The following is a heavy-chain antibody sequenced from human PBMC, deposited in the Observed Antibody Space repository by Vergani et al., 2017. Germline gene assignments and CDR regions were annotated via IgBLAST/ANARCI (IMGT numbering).Heavy chain of an antibody. Sequence: EVQLLESGGGLVQPGGSLRLSCAASGFTFSSYWMSWVRQAPGKGLEWVANIKQDGREKYYVDSVKGRFTISRDNSKNSLYRQMNSLRAEDTAVYYCTTGGIVIVPTAIDYWGQGTLVTVSS. V-gene: IGHV3-7*01. CDR2: IKQDGREK. D-gene: IGHD2-2*01. CDR1: GFTFSSYW. J-gene: IGHJ4*02. CDR3: TTGGIVIVPTAIDY.